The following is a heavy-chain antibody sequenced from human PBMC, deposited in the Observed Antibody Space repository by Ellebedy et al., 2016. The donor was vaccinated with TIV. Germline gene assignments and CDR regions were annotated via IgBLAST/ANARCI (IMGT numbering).Heavy chain of an antibody. Sequence: ASVKVSXKVSGYTLTDLSMHWVRQAPGKGLEWMGGFDPEDGETIYAQKFQGRVTMTEDTSTDTAYMELSSLRSEDTAVYYCARGKWELLWGDYWGQGTLVTVSS. CDR1: GYTLTDLS. CDR3: ARGKWELLWGDY. CDR2: FDPEDGET. J-gene: IGHJ4*02. V-gene: IGHV1-24*01. D-gene: IGHD1-26*01.